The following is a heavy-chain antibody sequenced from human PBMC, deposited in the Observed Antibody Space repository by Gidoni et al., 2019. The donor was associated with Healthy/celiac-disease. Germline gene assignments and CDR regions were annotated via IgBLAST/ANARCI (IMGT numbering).Heavy chain of an antibody. CDR2: IYYSGST. Sequence: QVQLQESGPGLVKPPQTLSLTCPVSGVPISSGGYYWSWIRQHPGQGLEWIGYIYYSGSTYYNPSLKSRVTISVDTSKNQFSLKLSSVTAADTAVYYCARVGYYDSPVRYFDLWGRGTLVTVSS. D-gene: IGHD3-22*01. V-gene: IGHV4-31*03. CDR1: GVPISSGGYY. CDR3: ARVGYYDSPVRYFDL. J-gene: IGHJ2*01.